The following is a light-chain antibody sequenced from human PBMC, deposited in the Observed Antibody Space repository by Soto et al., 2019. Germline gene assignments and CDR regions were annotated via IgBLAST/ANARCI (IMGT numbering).Light chain of an antibody. Sequence: QSVLTQPPSVSGAPGQRVTISCTGSSSNIGAGYAVHWYRLLPGTAPKLLMYRNNNRPSGVPDRFSGSKSGNTASLTISGLQAEDEADYYCSSYTSSSTPRVFGGGTKLTVL. CDR3: SSYTSSSTPRV. CDR2: RNN. J-gene: IGLJ3*02. CDR1: SSNIGAGYA. V-gene: IGLV1-40*01.